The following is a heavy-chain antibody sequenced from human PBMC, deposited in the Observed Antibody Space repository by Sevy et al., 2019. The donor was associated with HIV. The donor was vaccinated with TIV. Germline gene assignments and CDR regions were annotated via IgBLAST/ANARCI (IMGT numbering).Heavy chain of an antibody. V-gene: IGHV3-33*08. CDR3: ASDLPGLGDCSSTSCYGAKDYYYMDV. CDR2: IWYDGSNK. CDR1: GFTFSSYG. D-gene: IGHD2-2*01. Sequence: GGSLRLSCAASGFTFSSYGMHWVRQAPGKGLEWVAVIWYDGSNKYYADSVKGRFTISRDNSKNTLYLQMNSLRAEDTAVYYCASDLPGLGDCSSTSCYGAKDYYYMDVWDKGTTVTVSS. J-gene: IGHJ6*03.